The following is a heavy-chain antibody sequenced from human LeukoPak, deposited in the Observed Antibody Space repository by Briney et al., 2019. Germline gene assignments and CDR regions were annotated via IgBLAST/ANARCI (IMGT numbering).Heavy chain of an antibody. CDR3: ARALRVAAAGNIYLDY. Sequence: GESLKISCKGSGYSFTSYWIGWVRQMPGKGLEWMGIIYPGDSDTRYSPSFQGQVTISADKSISTAYLQWSSLKASDTAMYYCARALRVAAAGNIYLDYRGQGTLVTVFS. D-gene: IGHD6-13*01. V-gene: IGHV5-51*01. CDR1: GYSFTSYW. J-gene: IGHJ4*02. CDR2: IYPGDSDT.